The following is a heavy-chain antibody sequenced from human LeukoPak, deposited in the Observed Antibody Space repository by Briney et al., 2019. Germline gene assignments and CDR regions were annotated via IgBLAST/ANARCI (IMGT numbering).Heavy chain of an antibody. J-gene: IGHJ1*01. CDR1: GYTFTGYY. D-gene: IGHD3-22*01. CDR3: ARAGDSSGYYHFQH. V-gene: IGHV1-2*02. CDR2: INPNSDGT. Sequence: ASVKVSCKASGYTFTGYYMHWVRQAPGQGLEWMGWINPNSDGTNYAQMFRGRVTMTRDTSISTAYMELSRLRSDDTAVYYCARAGDSSGYYHFQHWGQGTLVTVSS.